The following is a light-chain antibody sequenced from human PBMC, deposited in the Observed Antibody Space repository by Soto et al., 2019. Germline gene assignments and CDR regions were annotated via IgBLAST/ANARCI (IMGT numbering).Light chain of an antibody. V-gene: IGKV3-20*01. CDR1: QSLAMNS. J-gene: IGKJ1*01. CDR3: QQFGNSPRT. CDR2: YAS. Sequence: EIVLTQSPGTLSLFPGERATLSCRASQSLAMNSLTWYQQKPGQPPKVLFYYASNRATGIPDRFSGSGSGTVFTLTISRLEPEDSAVYYCQQFGNSPRTFGQGTRVEIK.